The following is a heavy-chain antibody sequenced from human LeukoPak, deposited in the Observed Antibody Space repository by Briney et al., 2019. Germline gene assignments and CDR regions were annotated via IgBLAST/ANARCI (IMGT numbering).Heavy chain of an antibody. CDR2: TYSSGST. Sequence: TGGSLRLSCAASDFTVSSSSMGWVRQAPGKGLEWVSVTYSSGSTHYADSVKGRFTISRDSSKNTLYLQMNSLRAEDTAVYYCATESYGGAWGQGTLVTVSS. CDR3: ATESYGGA. J-gene: IGHJ4*02. V-gene: IGHV3-53*01. D-gene: IGHD1-26*01. CDR1: DFTVSSSS.